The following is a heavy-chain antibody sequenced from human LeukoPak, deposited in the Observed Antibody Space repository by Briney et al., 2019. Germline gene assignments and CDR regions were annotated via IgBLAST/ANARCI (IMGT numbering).Heavy chain of an antibody. CDR2: INPNSGGT. Sequence: ASVKVSCKASGYTFTGYYMHWVRQAPGQGLEWMGWINPNSGGTNYAQKFQGRVTMTRDTSISTAYMELSRLRSEDTAVYYCARDHFEYSSSSLKHDGDYWGQGTLVTVSS. CDR1: GYTFTGYY. J-gene: IGHJ4*02. V-gene: IGHV1-2*02. CDR3: ARDHFEYSSSSLKHDGDY. D-gene: IGHD6-6*01.